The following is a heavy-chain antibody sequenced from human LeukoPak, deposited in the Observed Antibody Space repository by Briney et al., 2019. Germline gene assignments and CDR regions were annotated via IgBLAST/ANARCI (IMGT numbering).Heavy chain of an antibody. D-gene: IGHD6-13*01. CDR1: GFTFSSYA. CDR2: ISYDGSNK. CDR3: ARDGWQLAPPLYYYYYFGMDV. Sequence: GGSLRLSCAASGFTFSSYAMHWVRQAPGKGLEWVAVISYDGSNKYYADSVNGRFTISRDNSKNTLYLQMNSLRAEDTAVYYCARDGWQLAPPLYYYYYFGMDVWGKGTTVTVSS. J-gene: IGHJ6*04. V-gene: IGHV3-30*04.